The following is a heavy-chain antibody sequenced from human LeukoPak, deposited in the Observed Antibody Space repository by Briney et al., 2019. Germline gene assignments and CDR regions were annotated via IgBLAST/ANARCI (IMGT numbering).Heavy chain of an antibody. J-gene: IGHJ5*02. CDR1: GGTFSDYA. Sequence: SVTVSCKASGGTFSDYAISWVRQAPGRGFEWMGEIIPVFGTTNYAQKFQGRVTITMDESETTAIMDLSGLTSDDTAIQYCARAPSIAVGDTNWFDPWGQGTLVTVSS. V-gene: IGHV1-69*05. D-gene: IGHD6-19*01. CDR3: ARAPSIAVGDTNWFDP. CDR2: IIPVFGTT.